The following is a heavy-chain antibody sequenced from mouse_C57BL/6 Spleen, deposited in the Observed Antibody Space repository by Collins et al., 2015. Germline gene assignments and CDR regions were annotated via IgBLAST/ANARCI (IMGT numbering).Heavy chain of an antibody. Sequence: EVKLLQSGGGLVQPGGSLKLSCAASGIVFSRYWMSWVRRAPGKGLEWIGEINPDSNTINYTPSLKDQFIISRDNAKSTLYLQMSKVRSEDTALYYCARRGDGYWYFDVWGTGTTVTVSS. V-gene: IGHV4-1*01. CDR1: GIVFSRYW. CDR3: ARRGDGYWYFDV. J-gene: IGHJ1*03. CDR2: INPDSNTI. D-gene: IGHD2-3*01.